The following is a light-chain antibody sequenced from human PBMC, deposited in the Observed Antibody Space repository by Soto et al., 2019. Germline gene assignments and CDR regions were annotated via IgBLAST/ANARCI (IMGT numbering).Light chain of an antibody. CDR1: QSVSSY. V-gene: IGKV3-11*01. CDR2: DAS. J-gene: IGKJ4*01. Sequence: EILLTQSPAPLSFFPGEKATPSSRASQSVSSYLAWYQQKPGQAPRLLIYDASNRATGIPARFSGSGSGTDFTLTISSLEPEDFAVYYCQQRSNWPLTFGGGTKVDIK. CDR3: QQRSNWPLT.